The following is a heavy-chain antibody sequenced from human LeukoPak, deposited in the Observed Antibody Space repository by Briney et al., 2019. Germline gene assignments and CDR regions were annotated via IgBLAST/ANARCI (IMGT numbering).Heavy chain of an antibody. D-gene: IGHD7-27*01. CDR2: IKKAGGAT. CDR1: GFSVSASW. V-gene: IGHV3-7*01. CDR3: AKDQAGESDAFDI. Sequence: GGSLRLSCAASGFSVSASWMSWVRQAPGKGLEWVANIKKAGGATYYVDSVRGRFTISRDNAKNSLFLQMNSLRADDTAVYYCAKDQAGESDAFDIWGQGTMVTVSS. J-gene: IGHJ3*02.